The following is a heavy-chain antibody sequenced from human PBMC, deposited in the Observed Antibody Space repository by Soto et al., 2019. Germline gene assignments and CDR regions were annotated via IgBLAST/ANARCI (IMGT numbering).Heavy chain of an antibody. CDR3: ERIPVAGTAGYLDY. J-gene: IGHJ4*02. CDR1: GFTVSSNY. Sequence: GGSLRLSCAASGFTVSSNYMSWVRPAPGKGLEWVSVIYSGGSTYYADSVKGRFTISRDNSKTTLYLQMNSLRAEDTAVYYCERIPVAGTAGYLDYWGQGSMVTVSS. D-gene: IGHD6-19*01. CDR2: IYSGGST. V-gene: IGHV3-53*01.